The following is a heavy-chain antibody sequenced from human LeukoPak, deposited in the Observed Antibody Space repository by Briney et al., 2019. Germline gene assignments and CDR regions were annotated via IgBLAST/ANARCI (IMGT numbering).Heavy chain of an antibody. V-gene: IGHV4-59*01. CDR1: DDSISDYY. CDR3: ARENDRYGRIDY. Sequence: SETLSLTCTVSDDSISDYYRGWIRQPPGKGLEWIGYVSYSGSTDYNPSLKSRVIISIDTSKTQFSLRLSSVTAADTAVYYCARENDRYGRIDYWGQGTQVTVSS. CDR2: VSYSGST. D-gene: IGHD5-18*01. J-gene: IGHJ4*02.